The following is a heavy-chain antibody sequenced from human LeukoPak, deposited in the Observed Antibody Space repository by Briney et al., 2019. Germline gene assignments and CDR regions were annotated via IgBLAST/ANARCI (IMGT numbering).Heavy chain of an antibody. V-gene: IGHV3-30*04. Sequence: GGSLRLSCAASGFTFSSYAMHWVRQAPGKGLEWVALISYDGSNKYYADSVKGRLTISRDNSKNTLYLQMNSLRAEDTAVYYCARFYANEWELPHWGQGTLVTVSS. CDR3: ARFYANEWELPH. CDR2: ISYDGSNK. D-gene: IGHD1-26*01. J-gene: IGHJ4*02. CDR1: GFTFSSYA.